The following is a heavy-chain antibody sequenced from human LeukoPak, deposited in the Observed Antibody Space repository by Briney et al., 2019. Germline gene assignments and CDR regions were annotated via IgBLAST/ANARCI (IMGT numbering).Heavy chain of an antibody. CDR1: GYTFSSFA. D-gene: IGHD4-17*01. V-gene: IGHV3-23*01. CDR3: AKDLPAYGDYIQGY. CDR2: ISGSGGTT. Sequence: PGGSLRLSCVVSGYTFSSFAVSWVRQAPGKGLEWVSTISGSGGTTNYADSVKGRLTFSRDNSRNMAHLQMNSLRAEDTAVYYCAKDLPAYGDYIQGYWGQGTLFTVSS. J-gene: IGHJ4*02.